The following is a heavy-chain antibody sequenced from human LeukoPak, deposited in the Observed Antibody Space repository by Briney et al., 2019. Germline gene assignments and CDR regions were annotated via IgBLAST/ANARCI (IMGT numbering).Heavy chain of an antibody. CDR3: AKDRHYYGSGSSPGWFDP. D-gene: IGHD3-10*01. CDR2: LRYGGSNK. Sequence: PGGSQRPFFAASGFTFSSYGMHWVRQAPGKGLEWVAFLRYGGSNKYYADSVKGRFTISRDNSKNTLYLQMNSLRAEDTAVYYCAKDRHYYGSGSSPGWFDPWGQGTLVTVSS. V-gene: IGHV3-30*02. CDR1: GFTFSSYG. J-gene: IGHJ5*02.